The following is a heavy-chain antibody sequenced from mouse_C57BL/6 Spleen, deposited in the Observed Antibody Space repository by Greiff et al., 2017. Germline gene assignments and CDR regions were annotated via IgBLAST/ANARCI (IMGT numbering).Heavy chain of an antibody. J-gene: IGHJ2*01. D-gene: IGHD2-4*01. CDR1: GYTFTGYW. CDR3: ARGRVYDYDVRFDY. CDR2: ILPGSGST. Sequence: VQLQQSGAELMKPGASVKLSCKATGYTFTGYWIEWVKQRPGHGLEWIGEILPGSGSTNYTEKFKGKATFTADTSSNTAYMQLSSLTTEDSAIYYCARGRVYDYDVRFDYWGQGTTLTVSS. V-gene: IGHV1-9*01.